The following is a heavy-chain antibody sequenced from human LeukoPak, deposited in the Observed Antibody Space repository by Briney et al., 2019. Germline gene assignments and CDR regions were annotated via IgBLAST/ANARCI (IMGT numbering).Heavy chain of an antibody. D-gene: IGHD3-9*01. J-gene: IGHJ4*02. CDR1: GLTFNTYA. Sequence: SGGSLRLSCAASGLTFNTYAMNWVRQAPGKGLEWVSTISGNGGSTWYADSVKGRFSISRDNFKNTLYLQMNSLRDEDTAVYYCARDPGYAIYYFDYWGQGALVTVSS. CDR3: ARDPGYAIYYFDY. CDR2: ISGNGGST. V-gene: IGHV3-23*01.